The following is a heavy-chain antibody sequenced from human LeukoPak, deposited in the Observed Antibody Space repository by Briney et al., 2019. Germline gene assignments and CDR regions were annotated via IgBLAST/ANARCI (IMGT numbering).Heavy chain of an antibody. V-gene: IGHV1-8*01. D-gene: IGHD5-18*01. CDR1: GYTFTSYD. Sequence: ASVKVSCKASGYTFTSYDINWVRQATGQGLEWMGWMNPNSGNTGYAQKFQGRVTMTRNTSISTAYMELSSLRSEDTAVYYCARGLGYTAMANSDYWGQGTLVTVSS. J-gene: IGHJ4*02. CDR3: ARGLGYTAMANSDY. CDR2: MNPNSGNT.